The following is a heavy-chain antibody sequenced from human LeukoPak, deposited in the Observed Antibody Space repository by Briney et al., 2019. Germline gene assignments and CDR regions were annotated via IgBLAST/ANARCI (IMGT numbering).Heavy chain of an antibody. V-gene: IGHV3-30*18. CDR1: RFTFSNYG. CDR3: AKDLVPILISFGELDP. D-gene: IGHD3-10*01. Sequence: GGSLRLSCIASRFTFSNYGMHWVRQAPGKGLEWVAIISFDGNEKYYADSVKGRFTISRDNSRNTVYLQMNSLRAEDTAVYYCAKDLVPILISFGELDPWGQGTLVTVSS. J-gene: IGHJ5*02. CDR2: ISFDGNEK.